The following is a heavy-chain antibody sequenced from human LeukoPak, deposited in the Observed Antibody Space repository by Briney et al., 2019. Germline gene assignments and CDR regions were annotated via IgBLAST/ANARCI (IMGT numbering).Heavy chain of an antibody. Sequence: GGSLRLSCTASGFTFSSCTMTWVRQAPGKGLKWVSTITTGDGNTYYADSVKGRFTVSRDDSKNTLYLQMNSLRAEDTAVYYCAKDGGLWVSAHWGDSWGRGTLVTVSS. CDR2: ITTGDGNT. CDR1: GFTFSSCT. J-gene: IGHJ4*02. V-gene: IGHV3-23*01. D-gene: IGHD7-27*01. CDR3: AKDGGLWVSAHWGDS.